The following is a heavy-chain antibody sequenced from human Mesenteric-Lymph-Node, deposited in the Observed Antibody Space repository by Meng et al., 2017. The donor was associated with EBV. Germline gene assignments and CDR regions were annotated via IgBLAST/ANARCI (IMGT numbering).Heavy chain of an antibody. CDR3: AGTHYGDYGPSYLDY. CDR2: IHQSGST. J-gene: IGHJ4*02. V-gene: IGHV4-4*02. Sequence: QVQLQEPGPGLGKPSGTLSLTCAVSSGSISSSSSWSWVRQPPGKGLEWIGNIHQSGSTNYNPSLKSRVTISVDKSKSQISLNLRSLTAADTAVYYCAGTHYGDYGPSYLDYWGQGTLVTVSS. CDR1: SGSISSSSS. D-gene: IGHD4-17*01.